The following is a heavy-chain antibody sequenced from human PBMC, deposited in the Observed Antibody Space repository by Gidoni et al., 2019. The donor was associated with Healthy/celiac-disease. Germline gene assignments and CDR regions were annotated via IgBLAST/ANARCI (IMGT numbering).Heavy chain of an antibody. CDR3: ARDGDGSGSYFPDGLYYYYGMDV. Sequence: QVQLQESGPGLVKPSETLSLTCTVSGGSISSNYWRWIRQPPGKGLEWIWYIYYSGSTNYNPSLKSRVTISVDTSKNQFSRKLSSVTAADTAVYYCARDGDGSGSYFPDGLYYYYGMDVWGQGTTVTVSS. J-gene: IGHJ6*02. CDR1: GGSISSNY. CDR2: IYYSGST. V-gene: IGHV4-59*01. D-gene: IGHD3-10*01.